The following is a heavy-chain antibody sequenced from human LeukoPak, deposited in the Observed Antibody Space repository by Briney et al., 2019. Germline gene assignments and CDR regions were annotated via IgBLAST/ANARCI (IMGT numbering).Heavy chain of an antibody. D-gene: IGHD3-10*01. V-gene: IGHV1-3*01. J-gene: IGHJ4*02. CDR1: GYTFTTYP. CDR2: ISAGNGNT. Sequence: ASVKVSCKASGYTFTTYPMHWVRQAPGQRLEWMGWISAGNGNTKYSQKFQGRVTITRDTSASTAYMELSSLRSEDTAVYYCARDLVGDRDGFDYWDQGTLVTVSS. CDR3: ARDLVGDRDGFDY.